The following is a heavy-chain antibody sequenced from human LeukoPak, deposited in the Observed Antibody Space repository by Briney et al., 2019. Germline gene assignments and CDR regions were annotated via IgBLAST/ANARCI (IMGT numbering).Heavy chain of an antibody. V-gene: IGHV3-7*03. CDR1: GFTFSSYS. D-gene: IGHD3-22*01. CDR2: IVQDGSEK. J-gene: IGHJ4*02. CDR3: AKRGVVIRVILVGFHKEAYYFDS. Sequence: GGSLRLSCAASGFTFSSYSMSWVRQAPGKGLEWVANIVQDGSEKYYVDSVKGRFTISRDNAKNSLYLQMNSLRAEDTAVYFCAKRGVVIRVILVGFHKEAYYFDSWGQGALVTVSS.